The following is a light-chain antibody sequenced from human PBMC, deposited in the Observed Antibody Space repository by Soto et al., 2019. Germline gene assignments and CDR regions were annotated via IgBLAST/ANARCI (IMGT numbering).Light chain of an antibody. CDR2: GAS. CDR1: QGVSANY. V-gene: IGKV3D-20*02. J-gene: IGKJ3*01. CDR3: QQRSNWPPT. Sequence: ENLLTQSPGTLSLSPGEGATLSCRASQGVSANYLAWYQQKPGQAPTLLIYGASIRATGIPDRFSGSGSGTDFTLTIRRLEPEDFAVYYCQQRSNWPPTFGPGTKVDIK.